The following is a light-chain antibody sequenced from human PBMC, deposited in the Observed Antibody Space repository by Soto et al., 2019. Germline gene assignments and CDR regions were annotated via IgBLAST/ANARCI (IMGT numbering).Light chain of an antibody. CDR1: SSNIGRNT. Sequence: QSVVTQPPSASGTPGQRVTISCSGSSSNIGRNTVNWYQQVPGAAPKLLIYINDQRPSGVPDRFSGSKSGTSASLAISGLQPEDEADYYCAAWDDSLNALFGTGTKVTVL. V-gene: IGLV1-44*01. J-gene: IGLJ1*01. CDR3: AAWDDSLNAL. CDR2: IND.